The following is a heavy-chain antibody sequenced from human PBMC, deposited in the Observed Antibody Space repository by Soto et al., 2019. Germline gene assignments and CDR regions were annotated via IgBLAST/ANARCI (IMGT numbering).Heavy chain of an antibody. CDR1: GFTFSTYA. Sequence: QVQLVESGGGVVQPGRSLRLSCAASGFTFSTYAMHWVRQAPGKGLEWVAVISYDGSNKYYTDSVKGRFTISRDNSKNTLYLQMNSLRAEDTAVYYCARHKRDLRFLEWSYYLDSWGQGTLVTVSS. J-gene: IGHJ4*02. CDR3: ARHKRDLRFLEWSYYLDS. D-gene: IGHD3-3*01. V-gene: IGHV3-30-3*01. CDR2: ISYDGSNK.